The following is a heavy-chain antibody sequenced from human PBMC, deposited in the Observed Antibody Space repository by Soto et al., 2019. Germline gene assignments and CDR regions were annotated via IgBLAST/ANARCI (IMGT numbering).Heavy chain of an antibody. D-gene: IGHD4-17*01. CDR3: ARWDPYGENFNYDY. Sequence: QVQLQQWGAGLLKPSETLSLTCAVYGGSFSGYYWSWIRQPPGKGLEWIGEINHSGSTNYNPSLKSRVTXXVXTXXNQFSLKLSSVTAADTAVYYCARWDPYGENFNYDYWGQGTLVTVSS. CDR2: INHSGST. V-gene: IGHV4-34*01. J-gene: IGHJ4*02. CDR1: GGSFSGYY.